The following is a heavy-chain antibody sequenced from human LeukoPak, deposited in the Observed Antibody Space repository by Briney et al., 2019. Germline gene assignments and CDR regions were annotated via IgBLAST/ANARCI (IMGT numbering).Heavy chain of an antibody. Sequence: GGSLRLSCAASGFTVSSNYMSWVRQAPGKGLEWVSVIYSGGSTYYADSVKGRFTISRDNSKNALYLQMNSLRAEDTAVYYCARAPGSYWHYFDYWGQGTLVTVSS. D-gene: IGHD1-26*01. J-gene: IGHJ4*02. CDR1: GFTVSSNY. CDR2: IYSGGST. V-gene: IGHV3-53*01. CDR3: ARAPGSYWHYFDY.